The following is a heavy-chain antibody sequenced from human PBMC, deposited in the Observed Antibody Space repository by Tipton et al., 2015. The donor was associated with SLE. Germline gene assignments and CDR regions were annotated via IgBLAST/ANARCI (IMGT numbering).Heavy chain of an antibody. D-gene: IGHD5-24*01. CDR3: ARDKDGYNHNFDS. J-gene: IGHJ4*02. Sequence: QLVQSGAEVKKPGASVKVSCKACGYTFTSYYIHWVRQAPGQGLEWMGIINPSGGLTTYAQKFQGRVTMTRDTSTNTVYMELSSLRSDDTAVYSCARDKDGYNHNFDSWGQGTLVTVSS. CDR2: INPSGGLT. CDR1: GYTFTSYY. V-gene: IGHV1-46*01.